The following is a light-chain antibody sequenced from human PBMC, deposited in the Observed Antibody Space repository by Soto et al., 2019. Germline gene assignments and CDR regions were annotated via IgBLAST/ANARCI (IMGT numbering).Light chain of an antibody. CDR3: QTWGTGILV. J-gene: IGLJ2*01. Sequence: QLVLTQSPSASASLGASVKLTCTLSSRHSSYAIAWHQQQPEKGPRYLMKLNSDGRHTNGDGIPDRFSGSSSGTERYLTISSLQSEDDAYYYCQTWGTGILVFGGGTKLTVL. V-gene: IGLV4-69*01. CDR1: SRHSSYA. CDR2: LNSDGRH.